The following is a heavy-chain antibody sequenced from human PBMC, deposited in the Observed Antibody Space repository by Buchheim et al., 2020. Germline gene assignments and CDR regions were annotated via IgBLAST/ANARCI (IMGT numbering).Heavy chain of an antibody. J-gene: IGHJ4*02. CDR2: IWCDGSNA. CDR3: ARECTSENSNNGPTDY. V-gene: IGHV3-33*01. CDR1: GFTFSDYA. Sequence: QVRLVESGGGVVQPGGSLRLSCAASGFTFSDYAMHWVRQAPGKGLEWVTTIWCDGSNAYYIDSVKGRFTISRDNSKSTVYLQMDSLRVEDTAVYYCARECTSENSNNGPTDYWGQGTL. D-gene: IGHD2-8*01.